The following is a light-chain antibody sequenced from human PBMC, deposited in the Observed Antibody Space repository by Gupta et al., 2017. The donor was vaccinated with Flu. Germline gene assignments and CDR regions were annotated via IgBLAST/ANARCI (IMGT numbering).Light chain of an antibody. CDR2: GAS. CDR3: QQYYDWPLA. J-gene: IGKJ4*01. CDR1: QSVNSN. Sequence: SVSPGERAALSCRTSQSVNSNLAWYQQKPGQAPRRLIHGASTRAIGIPDRFSGSGFGKEFTLTISSLHSEELAVYYCQQYYDWPLAFGGGTKVGT. V-gene: IGKV3-15*01.